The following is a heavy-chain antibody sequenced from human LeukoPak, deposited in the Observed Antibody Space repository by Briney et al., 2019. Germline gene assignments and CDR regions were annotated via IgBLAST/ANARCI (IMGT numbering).Heavy chain of an antibody. V-gene: IGHV4-61*02. CDR3: ARDLSGYDYYYYYMDV. Sequence: SETLSLTCGVSGYSISSGYYWSWIRQPAGKGLEWIGRIYTSGSTNYNPSLKSRVTISVDKSKNQFSLKLSSVTAADTAVYYCARDLSGYDYYYYYMDVWGRGTTVTVSS. J-gene: IGHJ6*03. D-gene: IGHD5-12*01. CDR1: GYSISSGYY. CDR2: IYTSGST.